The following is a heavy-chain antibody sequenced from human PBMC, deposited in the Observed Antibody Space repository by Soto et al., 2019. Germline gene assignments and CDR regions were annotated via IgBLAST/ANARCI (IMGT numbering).Heavy chain of an antibody. CDR3: AKAAAAAYYYYYYGMDV. CDR1: GYNFSTYA. D-gene: IGHD6-25*01. CDR2: INTGNGNT. V-gene: IGHV1-3*04. J-gene: IGHJ6*02. Sequence: GASVKVSCKASGYNFSTYALLWVRQAPGQGLEWRGWINTGNGNTKYSQKFQGRVTMTRDTSASTAFLELSSLKPEDTAVYYCAKAAAAAYYYYYYGMDVWGQGTTVTVSS.